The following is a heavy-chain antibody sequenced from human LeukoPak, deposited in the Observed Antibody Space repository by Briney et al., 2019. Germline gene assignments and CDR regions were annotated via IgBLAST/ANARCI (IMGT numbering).Heavy chain of an antibody. CDR1: GGSISSYY. Sequence: SETLSLTCTVSGGSISSYYWSWIRQPAGKGLEYIGRIYTSGSTNYNPSLKSRVTISVDTSKNQFSLKLSSVTAADTAVYYCARPAHDYGDYFYAFDIWGQGTMVTVSS. CDR2: IYTSGST. J-gene: IGHJ3*02. V-gene: IGHV4-4*07. D-gene: IGHD4-17*01. CDR3: ARPAHDYGDYFYAFDI.